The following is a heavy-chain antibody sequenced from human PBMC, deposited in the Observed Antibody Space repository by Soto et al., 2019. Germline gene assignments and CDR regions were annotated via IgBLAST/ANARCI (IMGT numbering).Heavy chain of an antibody. J-gene: IGHJ4*02. CDR1: GITFSDKY. CDR2: ISSSGDII. V-gene: IGHV3-11*01. CDR3: ARDGGYSSGWAFDY. D-gene: IGHD6-19*01. Sequence: QVQLVESGGGLVKPGGSLRLSCAASGITFSDKYMNWIRQAPGKGLEWISYISSSGDIIYYADSVKGRFTTSRDNAKNSLDLQMNSLRAEDTAVYYCARDGGYSSGWAFDYWGQGTLVTVSS.